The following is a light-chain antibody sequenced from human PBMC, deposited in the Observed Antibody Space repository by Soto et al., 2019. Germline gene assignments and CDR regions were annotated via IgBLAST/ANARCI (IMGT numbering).Light chain of an antibody. CDR2: GAS. CDR3: QQYNNWPFT. J-gene: IGKJ3*01. Sequence: EIVMTQSPATLSVSPGERATLSCRASQSVSSNLAWYQQKPGQAPRLLIYGASTRATAIPPRFSGSGSGTEFTLTITSLQSEDFAVDYCQQYNNWPFTFGPATKVDIK. V-gene: IGKV3-15*01. CDR1: QSVSSN.